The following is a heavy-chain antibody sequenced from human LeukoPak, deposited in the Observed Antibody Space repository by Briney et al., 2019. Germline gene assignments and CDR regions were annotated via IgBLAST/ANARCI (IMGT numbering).Heavy chain of an antibody. D-gene: IGHD2-21*02. J-gene: IGHJ3*02. V-gene: IGHV3-66*02. CDR1: GFTVSSNY. CDR2: IYSGGST. Sequence: PGGSLRLSCAASGFTVSSNYMSWVRQAPGKGLEWVSVIYSGGSTYYADSVKGRFTISRDNSKNTLYLQMNSLRAEDTAVYYCARDRDCGGDCYADAFDSWGQGTMVTVSS. CDR3: ARDRDCGGDCYADAFDS.